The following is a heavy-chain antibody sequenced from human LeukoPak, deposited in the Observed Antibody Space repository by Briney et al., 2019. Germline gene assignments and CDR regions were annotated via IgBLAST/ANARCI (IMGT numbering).Heavy chain of an antibody. Sequence: GGSLRLSCAASGFTFSSSVMSWVSQAPGKGLEWVSSISGSGGSTYYADSVKGRFSASRDNSKNTLYLQMNSLRAEDTAVYYCAKRIGSGSYYFEYWGQGTLVTVSS. CDR2: ISGSGGST. CDR1: GFTFSSSV. D-gene: IGHD6-19*01. CDR3: AKRIGSGSYYFEY. J-gene: IGHJ4*02. V-gene: IGHV3-23*01.